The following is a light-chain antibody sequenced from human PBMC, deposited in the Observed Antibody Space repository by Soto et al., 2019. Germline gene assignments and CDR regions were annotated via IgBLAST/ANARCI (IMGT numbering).Light chain of an antibody. CDR1: QGISSY. J-gene: IGKJ4*01. V-gene: IGKV1-9*01. Sequence: DLQLTQSPSFLSASVGDRVTITCRASQGISSYLAWYQQKPGKAPKLLIYAASTLQSGVPSRFSGRGSGTEFTLTISSLQPEDFATDYCQQLISYPLTFGGGTKVEIK. CDR3: QQLISYPLT. CDR2: AAS.